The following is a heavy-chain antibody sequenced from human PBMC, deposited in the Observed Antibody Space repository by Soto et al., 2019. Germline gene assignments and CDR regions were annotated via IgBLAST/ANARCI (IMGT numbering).Heavy chain of an antibody. V-gene: IGHV1-69*12. CDR2: IIPIFGTA. D-gene: IGHD3-16*02. J-gene: IGHJ6*02. CDR3: ARDYRHPDVYYYYYGMDV. CDR1: GGTFSSYA. Sequence: QVQLVQSGAEVKKPGSSVKVSCKASGGTFSSYAISWVRQAPGQGLEWMGGIIPIFGTANYAQKFQGRVTITADESTSTAYMELSSLRSEDTAVYYCARDYRHPDVYYYYYGMDVWGQGTTVTVSS.